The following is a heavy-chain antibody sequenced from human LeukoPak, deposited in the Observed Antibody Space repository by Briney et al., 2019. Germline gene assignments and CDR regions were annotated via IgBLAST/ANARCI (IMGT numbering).Heavy chain of an antibody. V-gene: IGHV1-46*01. D-gene: IGHD1-26*01. J-gene: IGHJ4*02. CDR1: GYTFTSYY. CDR2: INPSGGST. CDR3: ARPKGGPVGATTSFDY. Sequence: ASVKVSCKASGYTFTSYYMHWVRQAPGQGLEWMGIINPSGGSTSYAQKFQGRVTMTRDTSTSTVYMELSSLRSEDTAVYYCARPKGGPVGATTSFDYWGQGTLVTVSS.